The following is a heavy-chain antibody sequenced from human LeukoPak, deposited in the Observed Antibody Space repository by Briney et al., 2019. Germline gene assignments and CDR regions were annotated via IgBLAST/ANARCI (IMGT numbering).Heavy chain of an antibody. J-gene: IGHJ4*02. CDR1: GGSISSYH. V-gene: IGHV4-59*12. CDR2: IYYSGST. CDR3: ARVLPLWVQDIVVVPAASPSRHFDY. D-gene: IGHD2-2*01. Sequence: SETLSLTCTVSGGSISSYHWSWIRQPPGKGLEWIGYIYYSGSTNYNPSLKSRVTISVDTSKNQFSLKLSSVTAADTAVYYCARVLPLWVQDIVVVPAASPSRHFDYWGQGTLVTVSS.